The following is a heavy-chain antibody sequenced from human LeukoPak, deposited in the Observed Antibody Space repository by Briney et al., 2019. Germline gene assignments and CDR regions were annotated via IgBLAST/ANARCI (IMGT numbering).Heavy chain of an antibody. J-gene: IGHJ5*02. CDR3: ARDKGGRLDP. D-gene: IGHD2-15*01. CDR2: IYYSGST. V-gene: IGHV4-59*01. Sequence: SETLSLTCTVSGGSISSYYWSWIRQPPGKGLEWIGYIYYSGSTNYNPSLKSRVTISVDTSKNQLSLKLSSVTAADTAVYYCARDKGGRLDPWGQGTLVTVSS. CDR1: GGSISSYY.